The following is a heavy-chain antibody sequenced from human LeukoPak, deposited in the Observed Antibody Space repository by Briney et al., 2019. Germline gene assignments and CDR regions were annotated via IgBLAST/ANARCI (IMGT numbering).Heavy chain of an antibody. Sequence: PGGSLRLSCAAYAFTFSSYSMTWVRQAPGKGLEWVSYISSSSSTIYYADSVKGRFTISRDNAKNSLYLQMNSLRDEDTAVYYCARDRGIGKRLELRQGMDVWGQGTTVTVSS. CDR1: AFTFSSYS. D-gene: IGHD1-7*01. CDR2: ISSSSSTI. J-gene: IGHJ6*02. V-gene: IGHV3-48*02. CDR3: ARDRGIGKRLELRQGMDV.